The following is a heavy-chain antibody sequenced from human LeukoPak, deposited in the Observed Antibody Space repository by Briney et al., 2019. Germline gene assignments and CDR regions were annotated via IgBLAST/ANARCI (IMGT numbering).Heavy chain of an antibody. D-gene: IGHD6-13*01. J-gene: IGHJ4*02. CDR1: GFTFSSYS. CDR3: AKASIAAAGTGRGYFDY. Sequence: GGSLRLSCAASGFTFSSYSMNWVRQAPGKGLEWVSSTNSGSSYIHYADSVKGRFTISRDNAKNSLYLQMNSLGAEDTAVYYCAKASIAAAGTGRGYFDYWGQGTLVTVSS. V-gene: IGHV3-21*04. CDR2: TNSGSSYI.